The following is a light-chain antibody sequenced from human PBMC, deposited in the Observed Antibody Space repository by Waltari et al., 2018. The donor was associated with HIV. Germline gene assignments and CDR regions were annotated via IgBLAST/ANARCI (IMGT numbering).Light chain of an antibody. CDR1: ISNVVENY. CDR2: ENN. Sequence: QSVMTQPPSVSAAPGQKVTISCSGGISNVVENYVSWYQQVPGEAPKLLMYENNKRPSGIPDRFSGSKSGTSATLDITGLQTGDEADYYCGTWDSSLSAYVFGTGTKVPVL. J-gene: IGLJ1*01. CDR3: GTWDSSLSAYV. V-gene: IGLV1-51*02.